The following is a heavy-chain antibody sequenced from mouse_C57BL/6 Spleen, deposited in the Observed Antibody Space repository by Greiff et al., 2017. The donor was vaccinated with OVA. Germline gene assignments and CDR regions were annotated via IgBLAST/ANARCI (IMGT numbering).Heavy chain of an antibody. CDR3: ASIPTVVADY. D-gene: IGHD1-1*01. Sequence: VQLQQSGAELVKPGASVKLSCTASGFTITDYYMHWVKQRPEQGLEWIGRIDPEDGETKYAPKFKGKATITADTSSTTAYLQLSSLTSEDTAVYYCASIPTVVADYWGQGTTLTVSA. CDR1: GFTITDYY. J-gene: IGHJ2*01. CDR2: IDPEDGET. V-gene: IGHV14-2*01.